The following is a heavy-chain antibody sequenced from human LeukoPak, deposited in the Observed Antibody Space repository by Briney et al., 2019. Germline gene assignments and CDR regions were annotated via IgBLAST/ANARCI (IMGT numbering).Heavy chain of an antibody. CDR2: IYPGDSDT. CDR1: GYRFSNYW. D-gene: IGHD1-1*01. J-gene: IGHJ4*02. Sequence: GESLKISCQGSGYRFSNYWIVWMRQMPGKGLEWMGIIYPGDSDTRYSPSFQGRVTISADGSVNTAYLQWSSLKASDTAMYYCARLLRSQLLPLLLYWGQGTLVTVSS. V-gene: IGHV5-51*01. CDR3: ARLLRSQLLPLLLY.